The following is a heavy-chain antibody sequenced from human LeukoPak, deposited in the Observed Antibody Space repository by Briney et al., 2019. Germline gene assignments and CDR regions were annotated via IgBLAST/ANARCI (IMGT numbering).Heavy chain of an antibody. V-gene: IGHV5-51*01. Sequence: GESLKTSCKGFGYSFTTHWIGWVRLMPGKGLEGIGIIYPGDSDSRYSPPFQGQVTISVDKSTSTAYLQWSSLKASDTAIYYCARRITIYGVGNWFDPWGQGTLVTVSS. D-gene: IGHD3-3*01. CDR2: IYPGDSDS. CDR1: GYSFTTHW. CDR3: ARRITIYGVGNWFDP. J-gene: IGHJ5*02.